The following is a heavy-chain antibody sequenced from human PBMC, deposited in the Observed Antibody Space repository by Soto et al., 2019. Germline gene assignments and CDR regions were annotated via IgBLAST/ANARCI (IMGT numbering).Heavy chain of an antibody. D-gene: IGHD1-26*01. CDR2: IYYSGSTYYN. Sequence: QVQLQESGPGLVKPSQTLSLTCTVSGGSISSGGYYWSWIRQHPGKGLEWIGYIYYSGSTYYNYYNPSLKSRVTISVDTSKNQFSLKLRSVTAVDTAVYYCARTPLLWGQGTLVTVSS. V-gene: IGHV4-31*03. J-gene: IGHJ4*02. CDR1: GGSISSGGYY. CDR3: ARTPLL.